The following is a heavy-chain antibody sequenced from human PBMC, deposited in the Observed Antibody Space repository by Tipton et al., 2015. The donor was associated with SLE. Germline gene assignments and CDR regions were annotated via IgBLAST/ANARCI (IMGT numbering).Heavy chain of an antibody. V-gene: IGHV4-61*02. Sequence: TLSLTCSVSGGSISSGTYYWSWIRQPAGKGLEWIGRIYTSGTTNYNPSLKSRVSLSVDTSKNQFSLKLSSATAADTAVYYCASKYFYDSDGLRYWGQGTLVTVSS. CDR3: ASKYFYDSDGLRY. CDR1: GGSISSGTYY. J-gene: IGHJ4*02. CDR2: IYTSGTT. D-gene: IGHD3-22*01.